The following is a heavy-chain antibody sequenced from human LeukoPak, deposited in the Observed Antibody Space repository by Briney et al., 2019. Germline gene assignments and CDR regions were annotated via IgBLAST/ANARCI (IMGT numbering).Heavy chain of an antibody. CDR3: ARGICPGPGSNGFIVLIPRTAFSNQYYFDY. CDR1: GGSISSSNW. D-gene: IGHD2-8*01. Sequence: PSETLSLTCAVSGGSISSSNWWSWVRQPPGKGLEWIGEIYHSGSTNYNPSLKSRVTISVDTSKNQFSLKLSSVTAADTAVYYCARGICPGPGSNGFIVLIPRTAFSNQYYFDYWGQGTLVTVSS. J-gene: IGHJ4*02. V-gene: IGHV4-4*02. CDR2: IYHSGST.